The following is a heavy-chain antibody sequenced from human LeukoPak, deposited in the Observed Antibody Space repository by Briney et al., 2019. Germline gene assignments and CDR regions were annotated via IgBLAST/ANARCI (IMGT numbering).Heavy chain of an antibody. J-gene: IGHJ4*02. D-gene: IGHD3-22*01. V-gene: IGHV3-66*01. Sequence: AGGSLRLSWAASGXTVSSNYMNWVRQAPGKGLEWVSLIYSGGSTHYSDSVKGRFTISRDNSKNTLYLQMNSLRAEDTAVYYCARGGVSSYYGDYGGQGTLVTVSS. CDR1: GXTVSSNY. CDR3: ARGGVSSYYGDY. CDR2: IYSGGST.